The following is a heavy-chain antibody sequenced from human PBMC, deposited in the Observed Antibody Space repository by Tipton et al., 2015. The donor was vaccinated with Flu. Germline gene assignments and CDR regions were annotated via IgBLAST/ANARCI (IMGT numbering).Heavy chain of an antibody. CDR3: ARGAHD. V-gene: IGHV3-66*02. CDR1: GFTVGSNY. J-gene: IGHJ4*02. CDR2: IYRDGSI. Sequence: GSLRLSCAASGFTVGSNYMNWVRQAPGKGLDWVSVIYRDGSIYYADSVKGRFTSSRDNSKNTLYLQMSSLRPEDTAIYYCARGAHDWGQGTLVTVSS. D-gene: IGHD4/OR15-4a*01.